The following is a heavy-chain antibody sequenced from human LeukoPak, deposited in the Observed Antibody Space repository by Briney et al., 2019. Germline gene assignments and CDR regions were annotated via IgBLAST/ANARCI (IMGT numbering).Heavy chain of an antibody. D-gene: IGHD6-13*01. CDR2: IKQDGSEK. CDR3: ARDSSSWYYYYYYGMDV. CDR1: GFTFSSYW. Sequence: GGSLRLSYAASGFTFSSYWMSWVRQAPGKGLEWVANIKQDGSEKYYVDSVKGRFTISRDNAKNSLYLQMNSLRAEDTAVYYCARDSSSWYYYYYYGMDVWGKGTTVTVSS. V-gene: IGHV3-7*03. J-gene: IGHJ6*04.